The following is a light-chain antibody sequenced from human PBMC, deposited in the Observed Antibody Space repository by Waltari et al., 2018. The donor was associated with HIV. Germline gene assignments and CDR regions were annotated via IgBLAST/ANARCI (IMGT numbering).Light chain of an antibody. Sequence: QSALTQPASVSGSPGQSITISCTGTSSDVGSYNLVSWYQHHPGKAPKLMIFEVTKRPSGVSNRFSGSKSGNTASLTISWLQADDEADYYCCSYAGSSAFVFGTGTKVTVL. CDR3: CSYAGSSAFV. J-gene: IGLJ1*01. CDR1: SSDVGSYNL. V-gene: IGLV2-23*02. CDR2: EVT.